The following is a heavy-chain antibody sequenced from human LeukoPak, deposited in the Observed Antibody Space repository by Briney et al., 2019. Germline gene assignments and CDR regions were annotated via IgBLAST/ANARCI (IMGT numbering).Heavy chain of an antibody. Sequence: PGRSRRLSCEASGFTFADYPMNWVRQSPGKGLEWVASISWNNASIGYADSVKGRFTISRDNTKKTLYLQMNSLGPEDSAFYYCGRATFKTFYSWDFGGRGTLVTVSS. V-gene: IGHV3-9*01. D-gene: IGHD3-3*02. CDR2: ISWNNASI. J-gene: IGHJ4*02. CDR1: GFTFADYP. CDR3: GRATFKTFYSWDF.